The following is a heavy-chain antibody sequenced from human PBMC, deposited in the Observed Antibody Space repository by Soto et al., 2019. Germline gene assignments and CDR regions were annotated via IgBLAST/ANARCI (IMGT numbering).Heavy chain of an antibody. J-gene: IGHJ4*02. CDR3: ARSSWLVHFFDY. D-gene: IGHD6-19*01. Sequence: GGSLRLSCAASGFTFSSYAMHWVRQAPGKGLEWVAVISYDGSNKYYADSVKGRFTISRDNSKNTLYLQMNSLRAEDTAVYYCARSSWLVHFFDYWGQGTLVTVSS. CDR2: ISYDGSNK. CDR1: GFTFSSYA. V-gene: IGHV3-30-3*01.